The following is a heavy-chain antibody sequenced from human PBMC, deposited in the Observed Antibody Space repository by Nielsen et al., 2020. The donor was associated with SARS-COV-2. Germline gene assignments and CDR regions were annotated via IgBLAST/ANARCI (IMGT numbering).Heavy chain of an antibody. D-gene: IGHD3-9*01. Sequence: SLKISCAASGFTFDDYAMHWVRQAPGKGLEWVSGISWNSGSIGYADSVKGRFTISRDNVKNSLYLQMNSLRAEDTALYYCAKGLGYFDWLPDYWGQGTLVTVSS. J-gene: IGHJ4*02. V-gene: IGHV3-9*01. CDR3: AKGLGYFDWLPDY. CDR2: ISWNSGSI. CDR1: GFTFDDYA.